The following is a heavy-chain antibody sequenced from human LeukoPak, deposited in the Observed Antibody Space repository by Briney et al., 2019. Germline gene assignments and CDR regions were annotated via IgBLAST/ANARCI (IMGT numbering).Heavy chain of an antibody. Sequence: GGSLRLSCAVSGVPFNNAWMSWVRQAPGKGLEWVGRIKGKSAGWTTDYAAPVKGRFTILKDDSENTLYLQMSSLTTEDTAVYYCTWLYSDAFNIWGQGTMVTVSS. D-gene: IGHD2-15*01. CDR1: GVPFNNAW. CDR2: IKGKSAGWTT. CDR3: TWLYSDAFNI. V-gene: IGHV3-15*01. J-gene: IGHJ3*02.